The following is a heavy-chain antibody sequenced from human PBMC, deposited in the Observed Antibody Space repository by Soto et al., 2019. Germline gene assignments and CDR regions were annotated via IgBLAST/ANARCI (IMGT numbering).Heavy chain of an antibody. V-gene: IGHV4-59*01. CDR2: MYYSGGT. CDR1: GGSISSYY. Sequence: QVQLQESGPGLVKPSETLSLTCTVSGGSISSYYWSWIRQPPGKGLEWLGYMYYSGGTNYNPSVKSRITISADTSRNQFSLELTSVTAADTAVYYCASLLAAAGEGGYFSYWGQGTLVTVSS. J-gene: IGHJ4*02. D-gene: IGHD6-25*01. CDR3: ASLLAAAGEGGYFSY.